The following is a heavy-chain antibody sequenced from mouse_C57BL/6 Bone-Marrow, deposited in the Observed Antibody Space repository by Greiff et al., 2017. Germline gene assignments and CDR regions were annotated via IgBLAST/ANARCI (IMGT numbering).Heavy chain of an antibody. D-gene: IGHD1-1*01. V-gene: IGHV1-74*01. CDR2: IHPSDSDT. Sequence: VQLQQPGAELVKPGASVKVSCKASGYTFTSYWMHWVKQRPGQGLEWIGRIHPSDSDTNYNQKFKGKATLTVDKSSSTAYMQLSSLTSEDSAVYYCAIPSLTTVVATDAMDYWGQGTSVTVSS. CDR1: GYTFTSYW. CDR3: AIPSLTTVVATDAMDY. J-gene: IGHJ4*01.